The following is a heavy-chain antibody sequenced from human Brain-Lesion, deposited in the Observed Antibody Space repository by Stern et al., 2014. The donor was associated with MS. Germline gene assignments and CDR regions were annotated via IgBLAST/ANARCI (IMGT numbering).Heavy chain of an antibody. CDR1: GGTFGTYP. Sequence: QVQLVQSGPEVKKPGSSVQVSCKASGGTFGTYPITWLRQAPGQGLEWMGRITPIVGSPNYAQKFQGRVTITADRSTTTVYMKLISLKSDDAAVYYCAKDGPALVTNWFDPWGRGTLVTVSS. CDR3: AKDGPALVTNWFDP. V-gene: IGHV1-69*06. D-gene: IGHD5-18*01. CDR2: ITPIVGSP. J-gene: IGHJ5*02.